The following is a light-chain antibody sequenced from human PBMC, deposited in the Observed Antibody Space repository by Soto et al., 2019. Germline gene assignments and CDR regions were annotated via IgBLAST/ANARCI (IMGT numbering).Light chain of an antibody. CDR1: SSDVGSGNV. V-gene: IGLV2-23*01. CDR3: CSHAGRDTYV. Sequence: QSALTQPASVSGSPGQSITISYTGTSSDVGSGNVVSWYQHYPGKAPQLIIDEDFKRPSGVSSRFSGSKSGTTASLTISGLQAEDEAEYYCCSHAGRDTYVFGTGTKLTVL. J-gene: IGLJ1*01. CDR2: EDF.